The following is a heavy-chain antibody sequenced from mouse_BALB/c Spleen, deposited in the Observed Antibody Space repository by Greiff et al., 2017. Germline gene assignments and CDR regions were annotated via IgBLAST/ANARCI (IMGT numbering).Heavy chain of an antibody. CDR2: ISNKANGYTT. CDR3: ASDKSSYDYSYWYFDV. CDR1: GFTFTDYY. Sequence: EVMLVESGGGLVQPGGSLKLSCATSGFTFTDYYMSWVRQPPGKALEWLGFISNKANGYTTEYSASVKGRFTISRDNSQRILYLQMNTLRAEAGATYYCASDKSSYDYSYWYFDVWGAGTTVTVSA. V-gene: IGHV7-3*02. D-gene: IGHD2-4*01. J-gene: IGHJ1*01.